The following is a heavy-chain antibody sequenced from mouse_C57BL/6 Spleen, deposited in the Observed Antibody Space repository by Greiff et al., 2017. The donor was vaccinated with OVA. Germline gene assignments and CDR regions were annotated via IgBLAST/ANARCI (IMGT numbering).Heavy chain of an antibody. CDR2: ISGGGGNT. CDR1: GFTFSSYT. Sequence: EVMLVESGGGLVKPGGSLKLSCAASGFTFSSYTMSWVRQTPEKRLEWVATISGGGGNTYYPDSVKGRFTISRDNAKNTLYLQMSSLRSEDTALYYCARALLTGFAYWGQGTLVTVSA. D-gene: IGHD2-10*01. J-gene: IGHJ3*01. CDR3: ARALLTGFAY. V-gene: IGHV5-9*01.